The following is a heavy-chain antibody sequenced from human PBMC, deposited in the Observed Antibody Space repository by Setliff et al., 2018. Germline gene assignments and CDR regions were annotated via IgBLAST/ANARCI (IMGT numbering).Heavy chain of an antibody. Sequence: GESLKISCAASGFSFSSYGIHWVRQAPGKGLEWVAFIQFDGGDKYYADSVKGRFIISRDNSKDTLFLQINSLRTEDTAVYYCARDDDTTSRYSRFEHWGQGTPVTVSS. V-gene: IGHV3-30*02. CDR3: ARDDDTTSRYSRFEH. J-gene: IGHJ5*02. CDR1: GFSFSSYG. CDR2: IQFDGGDK. D-gene: IGHD5-12*01.